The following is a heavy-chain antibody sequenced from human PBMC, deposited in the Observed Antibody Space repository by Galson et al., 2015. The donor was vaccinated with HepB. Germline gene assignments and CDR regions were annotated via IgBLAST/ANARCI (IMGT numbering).Heavy chain of an antibody. V-gene: IGHV3-23*01. J-gene: IGHJ4*02. CDR2: ISGSGGST. D-gene: IGHD4-23*01. CDR1: GFTFSSYA. Sequence: LRLSCAASGFTFSSYAMSWVRQAPGKGLEWVSAISGSGGSTYYADSVKGRFTISRDNSKNTLYLQMNSLRAEDTAVYYCARRIYGGNSHCFDYWGQGTLVTVSS. CDR3: ARRIYGGNSHCFDY.